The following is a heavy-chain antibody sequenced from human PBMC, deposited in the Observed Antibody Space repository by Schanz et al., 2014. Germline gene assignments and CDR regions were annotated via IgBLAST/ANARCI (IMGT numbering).Heavy chain of an antibody. D-gene: IGHD3-22*01. J-gene: IGHJ4*02. CDR3: ARDYYDSSGYYYCDY. V-gene: IGHV1-69*08. CDR1: RSTFSSYT. CDR2: FIPSLGLA. Sequence: QVQLVQSGAEVKKPGSSVKVSCKASRSTFSSYTISWVRQARGQGLEWVGRFIPSLGLAKYEQKFQGRVTITADKSTSTAYMELSSLRSEDATMYYCARDYYDSSGYYYCDYWGQGTLVTVSS.